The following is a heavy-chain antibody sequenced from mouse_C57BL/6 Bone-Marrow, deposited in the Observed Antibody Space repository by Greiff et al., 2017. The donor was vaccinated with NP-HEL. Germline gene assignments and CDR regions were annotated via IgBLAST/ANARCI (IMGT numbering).Heavy chain of an antibody. CDR1: GYTFTDYY. Sequence: QVQLKQSGAELVRPGASVKLSCKASGYTFTDYYINWVKQRPGQGLEWIARIYPGSGNTYYNEKFKGKATLTAEKSSSTAYMQHSSLTSEDSAVYFCARGHYAMDYWGQGTSVTVSS. V-gene: IGHV1-76*01. CDR3: ARGHYAMDY. J-gene: IGHJ4*01. CDR2: IYPGSGNT.